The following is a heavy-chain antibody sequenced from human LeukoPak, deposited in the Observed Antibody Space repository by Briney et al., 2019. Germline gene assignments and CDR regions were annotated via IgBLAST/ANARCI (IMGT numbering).Heavy chain of an antibody. J-gene: IGHJ4*02. D-gene: IGHD5-12*01. CDR3: AREGIVASFDY. Sequence: ASVKVSCKASGYTFTSYAMHWVRQAPGQRLEWMGWINAGNGNTKYSQKFQGRVTITRDTSASTAYMELSSLRSEDTAVHYYAREGIVASFDYWGQGTLVTVSS. CDR1: GYTFTSYA. V-gene: IGHV1-3*01. CDR2: INAGNGNT.